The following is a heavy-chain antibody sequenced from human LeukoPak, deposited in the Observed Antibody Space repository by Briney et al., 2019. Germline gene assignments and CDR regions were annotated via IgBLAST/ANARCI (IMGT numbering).Heavy chain of an antibody. D-gene: IGHD2-15*01. CDR3: ARGGWSARFGH. Sequence: GGSLRLSCAASGFTFSSYGLNWVRQAPGKGLEWVAYLSSSSSTVYYTDSVKGRFTISRDNAKNSLYLQMNSLRAEDTAVYYCARGGWSARFGHWGQGTLVTVSS. J-gene: IGHJ5*02. CDR1: GFTFSSYG. V-gene: IGHV3-48*04. CDR2: LSSSSSTV.